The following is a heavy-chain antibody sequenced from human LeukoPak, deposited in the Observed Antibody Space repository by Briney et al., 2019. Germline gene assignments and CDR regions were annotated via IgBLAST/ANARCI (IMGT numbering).Heavy chain of an antibody. J-gene: IGHJ5*02. CDR3: ARDPTELNLGWFDP. Sequence: GGSLRLSCAASGFTFSSYSMNWVRQAPGKGLEWVSSISSSSSYIYYADSVKGRFTISRDNAKNSLYLQMNSLRAEDTAVYYRARDPTELNLGWFDPWGQGTLVTVSS. CDR1: GFTFSSYS. CDR2: ISSSSSYI. D-gene: IGHD1-1*01. V-gene: IGHV3-21*01.